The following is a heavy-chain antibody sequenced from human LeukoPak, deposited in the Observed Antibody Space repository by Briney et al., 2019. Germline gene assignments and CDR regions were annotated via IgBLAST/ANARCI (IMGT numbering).Heavy chain of an antibody. J-gene: IGHJ3*02. V-gene: IGHV4-30-2*01. CDR1: GGSISSGGYS. CDR2: IYHSGST. Sequence: SETLSLTCAVSGGSISSGGYSWSWIRQPPGKGLEWIGYIYHSGSTYYNPSPKSRVTISVDRSKNQFSLKLSSVTAADTAVYYCALGYCSSTSCYGAFDIWGQGTMVTVSS. CDR3: ALGYCSSTSCYGAFDI. D-gene: IGHD2-2*01.